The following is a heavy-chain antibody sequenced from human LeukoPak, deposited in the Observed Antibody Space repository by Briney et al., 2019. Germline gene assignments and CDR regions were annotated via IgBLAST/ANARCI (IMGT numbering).Heavy chain of an antibody. CDR2: IIPIFGTA. D-gene: IGHD6-13*01. V-gene: IGHV1-69*05. Sequence: SVKVSCKASGGTFSSYAISWVRQAPGQGLEWMGWIIPIFGTANYAQKFQGRVTITTDESTSTAYMELSSLRSEDTAVYYCARGLAAAAAVTIDYWGQGTLVTVSS. J-gene: IGHJ4*02. CDR1: GGTFSSYA. CDR3: ARGLAAAAAVTIDY.